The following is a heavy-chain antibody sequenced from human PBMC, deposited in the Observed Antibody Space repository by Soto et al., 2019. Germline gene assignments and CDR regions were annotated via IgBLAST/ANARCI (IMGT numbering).Heavy chain of an antibody. D-gene: IGHD6-13*01. Sequence: GGSLRLSCAASGFTFDDYAMHWVRQVPGKGMEWVSGSNWNSGSIGYGDSMKGRFAISRDNAKNSLHLQMNSLSAEDTAFYYCVKDESINWYSGHFRHWGQGTLVTVSS. CDR3: VKDESINWYSGHFRH. J-gene: IGHJ1*01. V-gene: IGHV3-9*01. CDR2: SNWNSGSI. CDR1: GFTFDDYA.